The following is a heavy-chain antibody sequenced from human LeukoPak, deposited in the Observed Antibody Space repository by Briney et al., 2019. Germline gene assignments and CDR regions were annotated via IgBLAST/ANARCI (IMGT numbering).Heavy chain of an antibody. CDR2: ISYDGSNK. V-gene: IGHV3-30-3*01. Sequence: GWSLRLSCAASGFTFSSYAMHWVRQAPGKGLEWVAVISYDGSNKYYADSVKGRFTISRDNSKDTLYLQMNSLRAEDTAVYYCATDRNSGKYYDYWGQGTLVTVSS. D-gene: IGHD1-26*01. J-gene: IGHJ4*02. CDR3: ATDRNSGKYYDY. CDR1: GFTFSSYA.